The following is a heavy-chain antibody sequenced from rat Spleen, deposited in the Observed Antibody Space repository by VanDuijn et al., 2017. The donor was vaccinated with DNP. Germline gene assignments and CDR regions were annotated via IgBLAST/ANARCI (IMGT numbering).Heavy chain of an antibody. CDR1: GFTFSDYY. CDR2: ISYEGSNT. V-gene: IGHV5-22*01. CDR3: TRHNNFYAMDA. J-gene: IGHJ4*01. D-gene: IGHD1-10*01. Sequence: EVQLVESGGGLVQPGRSLKLSCAASGFTFSDYYMAWVRQAPKKGLEWVASISYEGSNTYCGHSVKGRFTNSRDKAKSTLYLQMNSLRSEDTATYYCTRHNNFYAMDAWGQETSVTVSS.